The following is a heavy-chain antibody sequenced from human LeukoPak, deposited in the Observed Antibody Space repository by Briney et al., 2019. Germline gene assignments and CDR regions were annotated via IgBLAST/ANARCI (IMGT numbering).Heavy chain of an antibody. CDR3: ARIAAAGTSTGV. Sequence: GGSLRLSCAASGFTFSSYAMHWVRQAPGKGLEWVAVISCDGSNKYYADSVKGRFTISRDNSKNTLYLQMNSLRAEDTAVYYCARIAAAGTSTGVWGQGTTVTVSS. D-gene: IGHD6-13*01. J-gene: IGHJ6*02. CDR1: GFTFSSYA. V-gene: IGHV3-30*04. CDR2: ISCDGSNK.